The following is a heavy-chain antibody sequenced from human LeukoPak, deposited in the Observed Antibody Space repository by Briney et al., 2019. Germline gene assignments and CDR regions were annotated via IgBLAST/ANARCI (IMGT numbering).Heavy chain of an antibody. J-gene: IGHJ4*02. D-gene: IGHD1-1*01. CDR1: GCTFTSYA. CDR2: INTNTGNP. Sequence: GASVKVSCKASGCTFTSYAMNWVRQAPGQGLEWMGWINTNTGNPTYAQGFTGRFVFSLDTSVSTAYLQISSLKAEDTAVYYCARGLSVLNWNDLSRISGYWGQGTLVTVSS. V-gene: IGHV7-4-1*02. CDR3: ARGLSVLNWNDLSRISGY.